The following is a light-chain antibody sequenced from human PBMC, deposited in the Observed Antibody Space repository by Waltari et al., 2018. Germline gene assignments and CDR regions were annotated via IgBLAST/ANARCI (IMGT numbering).Light chain of an antibody. Sequence: QSVLTQPPSASGTPGQRVTISCSGSSSNIGSYSVYWYQQLPGTAPKRLIYRKNQPPSGVPDRFSGSKSGTSASLAISGLQSDDDADYYCASWDDSLSGWVFGGGTKLTVL. CDR3: ASWDDSLSGWV. CDR1: SSNIGSYS. V-gene: IGLV1-47*01. CDR2: RKN. J-gene: IGLJ3*02.